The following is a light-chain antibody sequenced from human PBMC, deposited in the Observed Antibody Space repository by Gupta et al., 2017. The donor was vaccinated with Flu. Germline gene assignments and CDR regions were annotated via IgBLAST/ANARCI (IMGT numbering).Light chain of an antibody. V-gene: IGKV3-20*01. CDR1: QSVRRSY. CDR2: GAS. J-gene: IGKJ1*01. Sequence: EIVLTQSPGTLSLSPGERATLSCRAGQSVRRSYLAWYQRKPGQAPRLLIYGASSRAIGIPDRFSGSESGTDFTLTISRLEPEDFAVYYCHQYGSSPQTFGQGTKVEVK. CDR3: HQYGSSPQT.